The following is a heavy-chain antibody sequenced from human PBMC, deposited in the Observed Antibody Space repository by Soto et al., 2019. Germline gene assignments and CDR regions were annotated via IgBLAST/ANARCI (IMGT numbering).Heavy chain of an antibody. Sequence: GGSLRLSCAASGFMFSGSAIHWVRQASGKGLEWVSRIKSRADNYATGYAASVKGRFTISRDDSKNTAYLQMNSLRSDDTAVYYGVRYPYGGSLDYWGQGTLVTVSS. J-gene: IGHJ4*02. CDR1: GFMFSGSA. D-gene: IGHD5-18*01. V-gene: IGHV3-73*01. CDR2: IKSRADNYAT. CDR3: VRYPYGGSLDY.